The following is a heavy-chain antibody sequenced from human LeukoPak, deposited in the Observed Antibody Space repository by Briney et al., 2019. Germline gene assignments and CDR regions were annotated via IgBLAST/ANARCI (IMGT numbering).Heavy chain of an antibody. CDR2: IYYSGST. V-gene: IGHV4-59*11. Sequence: SETLSLTCTVSGGSISSHYWSWIRQPPGKGLEWIGYIYYSGSTNYNPSLKSRVTISVDTSKNQFSLKLSSVTAADTAVYYCARWVDSSGYYKYYYYYMDVWGKGTTVTVSS. J-gene: IGHJ6*03. D-gene: IGHD3-22*01. CDR1: GGSISSHY. CDR3: ARWVDSSGYYKYYYYYMDV.